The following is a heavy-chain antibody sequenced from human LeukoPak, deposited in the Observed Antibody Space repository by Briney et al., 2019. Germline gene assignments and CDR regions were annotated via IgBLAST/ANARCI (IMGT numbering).Heavy chain of an antibody. J-gene: IGHJ4*02. Sequence: SETLSLTCTVSGGSISSGSYYWIWIRQPAGKGLEWIGRIYTSGSTNYNPPLKSRVTISVDTSKNQSSLKLSSVTAADTAVYYCARDALYCGGDCEDYWGQGTLVTVSS. D-gene: IGHD2-21*02. CDR3: ARDALYCGGDCEDY. CDR1: GGSISSGSYY. V-gene: IGHV4-61*02. CDR2: IYTSGST.